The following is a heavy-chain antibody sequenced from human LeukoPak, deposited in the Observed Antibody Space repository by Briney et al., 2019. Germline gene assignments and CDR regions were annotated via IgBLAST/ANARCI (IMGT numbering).Heavy chain of an antibody. V-gene: IGHV1-2*02. J-gene: IGHJ4*02. Sequence: ASVKVSCKASGYTFTDYYIHWVRQAPGQGLEWMGWINPNSGGTHYARKFQGRVTMARDTSISTAYMELSRLRSDDTAVYYCARGSGSAVYYPFDNWGQGTLVTVSS. CDR2: INPNSGGT. CDR1: GYTFTDYY. D-gene: IGHD3-10*01. CDR3: ARGSGSAVYYPFDN.